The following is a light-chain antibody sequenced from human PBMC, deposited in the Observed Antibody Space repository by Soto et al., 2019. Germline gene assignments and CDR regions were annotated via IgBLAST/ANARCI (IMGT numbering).Light chain of an antibody. CDR3: QQYNNWPYT. V-gene: IGKV3-15*01. CDR1: QSVSSN. J-gene: IGKJ2*01. Sequence: EIVMKQSPATLSVSTGERATLSCRASQSVSSNLAWYQQKPGQAPRLLIYGASTRATGIPARFSGSRSGTEFTLTISSLQSEDFAVYYCQQYNNWPYTFGQGTKLEIK. CDR2: GAS.